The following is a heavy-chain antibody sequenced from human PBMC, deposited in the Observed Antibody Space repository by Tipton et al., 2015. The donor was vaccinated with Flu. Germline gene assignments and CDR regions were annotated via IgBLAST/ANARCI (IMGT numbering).Heavy chain of an antibody. CDR1: GFSFRSYE. D-gene: IGHD2-21*01. Sequence: SLRLSCAASGFSFRSYEMNWVRQAPGKGLEWVAYITNSGSMTYYAESVKGRFTISRDNARDSLFLQMNSLRVEDTAVYFCASDSGGDEDFDYWGQGTLATVSS. CDR3: ASDSGGDEDFDY. V-gene: IGHV3-48*03. J-gene: IGHJ4*02. CDR2: ITNSGSMT.